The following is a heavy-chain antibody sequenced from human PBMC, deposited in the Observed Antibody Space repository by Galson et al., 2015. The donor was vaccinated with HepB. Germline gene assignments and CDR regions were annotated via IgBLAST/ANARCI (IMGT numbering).Heavy chain of an antibody. CDR2: INSDGSST. J-gene: IGHJ1*01. Sequence: SLRLSCAASGFTFSSYWMHWVRQAPGKGLVWVSRINSDGSSTSYADSVKGRFTISRDNAKNTLYLQMNSLRAEDTAVYYCARVRTAAGTLQHWGQGTLVTVSS. CDR3: ARVRTAAGTLQH. CDR1: GFTFSSYW. D-gene: IGHD6-13*01. V-gene: IGHV3-74*01.